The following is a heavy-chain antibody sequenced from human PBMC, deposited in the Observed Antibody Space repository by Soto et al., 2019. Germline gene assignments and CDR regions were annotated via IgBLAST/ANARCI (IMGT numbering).Heavy chain of an antibody. CDR2: ISSSSSTI. J-gene: IGHJ6*02. Sequence: EVQLVESGGGLVQPGGSLRLSCAASGFTFSSYSMNWVRQAPGKGLEWVSYISSSSSTIYYADSVKGRFTISRDNAKNSLYLQMNSLRDDDTAVYYCATDGDSLTGLGYYGMDVWGQGTAVTVSS. V-gene: IGHV3-48*02. CDR3: ATDGDSLTGLGYYGMDV. CDR1: GFTFSSYS. D-gene: IGHD4-17*01.